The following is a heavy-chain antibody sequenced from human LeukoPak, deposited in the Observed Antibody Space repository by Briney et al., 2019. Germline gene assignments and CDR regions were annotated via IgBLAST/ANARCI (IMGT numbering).Heavy chain of an antibody. CDR2: SNPSSGST. Sequence: GASVKVSCKASGYTFTSYYMHWVRQAPGQGLEWMGISNPSSGSTSYAQKFQGRVTMTRDTSTRTDYMELSSLRSEDTAVYYCARAPSFRAYGSGSYDYYYAMGVWGQGTTVTVS. V-gene: IGHV1-46*01. CDR3: ARAPSFRAYGSGSYDYYYAMGV. D-gene: IGHD3-10*01. CDR1: GYTFTSYY. J-gene: IGHJ6*02.